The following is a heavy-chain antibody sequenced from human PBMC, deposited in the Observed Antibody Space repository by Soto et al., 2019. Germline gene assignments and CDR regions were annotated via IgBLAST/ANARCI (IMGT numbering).Heavy chain of an antibody. CDR2: ISAYNGNT. V-gene: IGHV1-18*01. Sequence: ASVKVSCKASGYTFTSYGISWVRQAPGQGLEWMGWISAYNGNTNYAQKLQGRVTMTTDTSTSTAYMELRSLRSDDTAVYYCARDTWDIVVVAARKDAFDIWGQGTMVTISS. J-gene: IGHJ3*02. CDR3: ARDTWDIVVVAARKDAFDI. CDR1: GYTFTSYG. D-gene: IGHD2-15*01.